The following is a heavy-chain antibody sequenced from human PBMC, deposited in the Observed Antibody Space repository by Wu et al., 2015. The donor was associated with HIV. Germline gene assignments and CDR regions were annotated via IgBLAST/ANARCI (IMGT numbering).Heavy chain of an antibody. V-gene: IGHV1-18*01. CDR2: ISAYNGNT. Sequence: QVQLVQSGAEVKKPGASVKVSCKASGYTFTSYGISWVRQAPGQGLEWMGWISAYNGNTNYAQKLQGRVTMTTDTSTSTAYMELRSLRSDDTAVYYCARDVSGFLSGYLVGSSLEYWGQGTLVTVXS. CDR3: ARDVSGFLSGYLVGSSLEY. CDR1: GYTFTSYG. J-gene: IGHJ4*02. D-gene: IGHD1-26*01.